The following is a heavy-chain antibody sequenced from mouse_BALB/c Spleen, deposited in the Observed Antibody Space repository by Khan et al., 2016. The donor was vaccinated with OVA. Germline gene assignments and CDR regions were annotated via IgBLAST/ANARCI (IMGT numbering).Heavy chain of an antibody. D-gene: IGHD2-1*01. J-gene: IGHJ3*01. CDR2: IDPTTGYT. CDR3: ARRGLDGIFAY. CDR1: GYTFTTYW. V-gene: IGHV1-7*01. Sequence: QVQLKQSGAELAKPGASMKMSYKASGYTFTTYWMHWVKQRPGQGLEWIGYIDPTTGYTEYNQKFKDRATLTTDKSSSTAYMQLCSLTSEDSAVYYCARRGLDGIFAYWGQGTLVTVSA.